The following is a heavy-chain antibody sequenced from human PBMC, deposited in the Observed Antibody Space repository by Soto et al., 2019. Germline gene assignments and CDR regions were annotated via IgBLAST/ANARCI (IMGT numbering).Heavy chain of an antibody. CDR1: GYTFTDLY. J-gene: IGHJ4*02. CDR3: ARDHYGPLDY. V-gene: IGHV1-2*02. CDR2: VDPRNGDR. Sequence: QVQLVQSGAELKKPGASVRVSCKPSGYTFTDLYIHWVRQATGQGLEWMGWVDPRNGDRRNTQKYQGRVTMSRDTSTSTVYKELNSQTSDDTAVYYCARDHYGPLDYWGQGTLVTVSS. D-gene: IGHD3-10*01.